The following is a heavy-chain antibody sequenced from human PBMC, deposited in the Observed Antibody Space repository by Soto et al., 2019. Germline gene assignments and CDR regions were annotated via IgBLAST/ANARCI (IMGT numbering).Heavy chain of an antibody. Sequence: PGESLKISCSVSGCIFANYWIGWVRQMPGKGLEWMGIIYGVDSDTKYSPSFQGQVTISADKSIFTAYLQWRSLKASDTAMYYCASLSRLGPQSAFDYWGQGALVTVSA. J-gene: IGHJ4*02. CDR3: ASLSRLGPQSAFDY. CDR2: IYGVDSDT. CDR1: GCIFANYW. D-gene: IGHD1-26*01. V-gene: IGHV5-51*01.